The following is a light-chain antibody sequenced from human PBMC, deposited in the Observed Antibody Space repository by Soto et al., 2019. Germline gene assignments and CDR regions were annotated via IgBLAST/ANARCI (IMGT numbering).Light chain of an antibody. Sequence: DIVMTQSPDSLAVSLGERATINCKSSQSVLFSSNNKNYLSWYQQKPGQPPKLLIYWASTRGSGVPDRFSGSGSETDFPLPLRRLQAEDWAVYYCQPYRTAPFPFGQGTKVEIK. CDR3: QPYRTAPFP. V-gene: IGKV4-1*01. CDR2: WAS. CDR1: QSVLFSSNNKNY. J-gene: IGKJ2*01.